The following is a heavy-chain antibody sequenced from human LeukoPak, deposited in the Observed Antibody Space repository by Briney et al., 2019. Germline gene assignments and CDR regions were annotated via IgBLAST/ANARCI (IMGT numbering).Heavy chain of an antibody. D-gene: IGHD3-10*01. CDR1: GFTFSSYG. V-gene: IGHV3-23*01. J-gene: IGHJ4*02. CDR3: AKDGGTMVRGVIDY. CDR2: ISGSGGSA. Sequence: GGTLRLSCAASGFTFSSYGMSWVRQAPGKGLEWVSAISGSGGSAYYADSVKGRFTISRDNSKNTLYLQMNSLRAEDTAVYYCAKDGGTMVRGVIDYWGQGTLVTVSS.